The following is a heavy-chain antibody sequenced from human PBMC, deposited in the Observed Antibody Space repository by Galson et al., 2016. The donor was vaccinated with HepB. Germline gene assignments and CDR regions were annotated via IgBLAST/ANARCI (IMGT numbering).Heavy chain of an antibody. CDR1: GDSIRSTGYY. Sequence: SETLSLTCNVSGDSIRSTGYYWGWIRQPPGKGLEWIANIFHSGSAFYNPSLKSRVTISVDTSMKFFSLSLNSVAAADTGTYYCARIRGTSSWHIDSWGQGTLVTVSS. D-gene: IGHD6-13*01. CDR2: IFHSGSA. V-gene: IGHV4-39*02. CDR3: ARIRGTSSWHIDS. J-gene: IGHJ4*02.